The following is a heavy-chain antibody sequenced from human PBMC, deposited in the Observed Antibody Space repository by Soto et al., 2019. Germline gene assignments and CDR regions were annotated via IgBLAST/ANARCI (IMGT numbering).Heavy chain of an antibody. CDR3: ARDQDSSGIDY. V-gene: IGHV3-33*01. Sequence: QVQLVESGGGVVQPGRSLRLSCAASGFTFSSYGMHWVRQAPGKGLEWVAVIWYDGSNKYYADSVKGRFTISRDNSKNTLYLQMNSLRAEDTAVDYCARDQDSSGIDYWGQGTLVNVS. CDR2: IWYDGSNK. J-gene: IGHJ4*02. D-gene: IGHD6-19*01. CDR1: GFTFSSYG.